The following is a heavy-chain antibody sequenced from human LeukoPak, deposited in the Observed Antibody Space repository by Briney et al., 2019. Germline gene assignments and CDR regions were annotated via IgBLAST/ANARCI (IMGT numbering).Heavy chain of an antibody. V-gene: IGHV3-66*01. J-gene: IGHJ4*02. D-gene: IGHD3-22*01. CDR2: IYSGGST. Sequence: GGTLRLSCAASGFTFSSYEMNWARQAPGKGLEWVSVIYSGGSTYYADSVKGRFTISRDNSKNTLYLQMNSLRAEDTAVYYCARSYYDSSGQGNWGQGTLVTVSS. CDR3: ARSYYDSSGQGN. CDR1: GFTFSSYE.